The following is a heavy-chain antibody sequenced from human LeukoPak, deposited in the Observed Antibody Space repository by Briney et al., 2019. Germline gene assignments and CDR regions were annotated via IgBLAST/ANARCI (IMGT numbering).Heavy chain of an antibody. CDR3: ARLREGLYHFDY. CDR2: INPNSGGT. D-gene: IGHD3-16*02. Sequence: ASVKVSFKASGYTFTDYYIQWMRQAPGQGGERMGWINPNSGGTKYTQKLQGTLPITRHTSISTAYMELSRLRSDDTAVYYCARLREGLYHFDYWGQGTLVSVSS. CDR1: GYTFTDYY. J-gene: IGHJ4*02. V-gene: IGHV1-2*02.